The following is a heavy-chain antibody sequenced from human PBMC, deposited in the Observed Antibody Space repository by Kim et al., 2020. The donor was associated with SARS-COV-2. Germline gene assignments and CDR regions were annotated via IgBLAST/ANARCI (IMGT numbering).Heavy chain of an antibody. J-gene: IGHJ3*02. D-gene: IGHD3-22*01. CDR2: ISSNGGST. CDR3: ARQRGDSSGYYSGDAFDI. Sequence: GGSLRLSCAASGFTFSSYAMHWVRQAPGKGLEYVSAISSNGGSTYYANSVKGRFTISRDNSKNTLYLQMGSLRAEDMAVYYCARQRGDSSGYYSGDAFDIWGQGTMVTVSS. V-gene: IGHV3-64*01. CDR1: GFTFSSYA.